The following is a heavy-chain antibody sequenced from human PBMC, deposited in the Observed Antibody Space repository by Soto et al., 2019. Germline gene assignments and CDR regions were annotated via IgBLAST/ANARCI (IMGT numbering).Heavy chain of an antibody. V-gene: IGHV4-30-4*01. Sequence: SETLSLTCTVSGGSISSGDYSWSWVRQSPGKGLEWIGHIYNSGITYYNPSLKSRVVISIDTSRNQFSLGLNSLTAADRAVYFCARGVTVFGLVSRFWFDPWGQGTVVTVSS. CDR3: ARGVTVFGLVSRFWFDP. D-gene: IGHD3-3*01. CDR2: IYNSGIT. J-gene: IGHJ5*02. CDR1: GGSISSGDYS.